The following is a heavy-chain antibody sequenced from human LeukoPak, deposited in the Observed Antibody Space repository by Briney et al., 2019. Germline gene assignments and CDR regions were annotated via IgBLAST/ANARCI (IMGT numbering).Heavy chain of an antibody. V-gene: IGHV1-46*01. CDR1: GYTFTSYY. CDR3: ARDPSNSGSSTEGGY. D-gene: IGHD1-26*01. J-gene: IGHJ4*02. Sequence: GASVKVSCKASGYTFTSYYMHWVRQAPGQGLEWMGIINPSGGSTSYAQKFQGRVTMTRDTSTSTVYMELSSLRSEDTAVYYCARDPSNSGSSTEGGYWGQGTLVTVSS. CDR2: INPSGGST.